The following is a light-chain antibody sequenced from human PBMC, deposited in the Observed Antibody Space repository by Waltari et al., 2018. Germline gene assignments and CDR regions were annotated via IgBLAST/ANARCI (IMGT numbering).Light chain of an antibody. CDR2: WAS. CDR1: QNLLYNSNNRDY. J-gene: IGKJ2*01. CDR3: QQYYRTPYT. Sequence: DIVMTQSPDSLAVSLGERATIKCKSSQNLLYNSNNRDYLAWFQQRPGQPPKLLIYWASTRQSGVPDRFTGSGSGTDFTLTITSLQAADVALYYCQQYYRTPYTFGQGTRLELK. V-gene: IGKV4-1*01.